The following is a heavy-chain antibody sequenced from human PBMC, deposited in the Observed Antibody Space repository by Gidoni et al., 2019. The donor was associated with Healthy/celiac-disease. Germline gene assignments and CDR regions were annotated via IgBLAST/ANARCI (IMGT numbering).Heavy chain of an antibody. CDR3: ARRYIRYSSSWYENNWFDP. CDR2: INHSGST. CDR1: GWSFSGYY. V-gene: IGHV4-34*01. J-gene: IGHJ5*02. D-gene: IGHD6-13*01. Sequence: QVQLQQWGAGLLKPSETLSLTCAVYGWSFSGYYWSWIRQPPGKGLEWIGEINHSGSTNYNPSRKSRVTISVDTSKNQFSLKLGSVTAADTAVYYCARRYIRYSSSWYENNWFDPWGQGTLVTVSS.